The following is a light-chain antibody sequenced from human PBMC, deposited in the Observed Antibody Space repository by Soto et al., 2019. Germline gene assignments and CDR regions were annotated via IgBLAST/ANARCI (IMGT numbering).Light chain of an antibody. J-gene: IGLJ1*01. CDR2: DVS. V-gene: IGLV2-11*01. CDR1: SRHVGGYNY. Sequence: QSLLTQPSSVSGSRGQSVTISWTGTSRHVGGYNYVSWYQQHPGQAPKLMIYDVSKRPSGVPDRFSGSKSGNTVSLTISGLQAEDEADYYCCSYAGSYTYVFGPGTKVTVL. CDR3: CSYAGSYTYV.